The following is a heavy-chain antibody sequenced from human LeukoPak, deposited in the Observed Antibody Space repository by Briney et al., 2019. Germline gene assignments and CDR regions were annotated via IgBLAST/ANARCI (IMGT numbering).Heavy chain of an antibody. V-gene: IGHV1-46*01. CDR3: ARVKKLMPEFEF. CDR2: INPSGGST. Sequence: ASVKVSCKASGYTSTSYYMHWVRQAPGQGLEWMGIINPSGGSTSYAQKFQGRVTMTRDTSINTAYMDLTNLRSDDTAIFYCARVKKLMPEFEFWGQGTLVTVSS. CDR1: GYTSTSYY. J-gene: IGHJ4*02. D-gene: IGHD2-2*01.